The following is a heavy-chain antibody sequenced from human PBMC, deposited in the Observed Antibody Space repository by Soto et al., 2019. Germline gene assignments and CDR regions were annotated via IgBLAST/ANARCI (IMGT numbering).Heavy chain of an antibody. Sequence: ASETLSLTCAVYGGSFSGYYWSWIRQPPGKGLEWIGEINHSGSTNYNPSLKSRVTISVDTSKNQFSLKLSSVTAADTAVYYCARNNWNDGRSDYYYGMDVWGQGTTVTVSS. CDR2: INHSGST. CDR1: GGSFSGYY. D-gene: IGHD1-1*01. J-gene: IGHJ6*02. V-gene: IGHV4-34*01. CDR3: ARNNWNDGRSDYYYGMDV.